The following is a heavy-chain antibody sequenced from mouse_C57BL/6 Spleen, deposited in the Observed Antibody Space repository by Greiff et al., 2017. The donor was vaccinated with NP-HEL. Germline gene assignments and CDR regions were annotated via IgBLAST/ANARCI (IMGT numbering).Heavy chain of an antibody. J-gene: IGHJ1*03. D-gene: IGHD1-1*01. CDR3: ARDYGSSYWYFDV. CDR2: IDPEDGET. CDR1: GFNIKDYY. Sequence: EVKLQESGAELVKPGASVKLSCTASGFNIKDYYMHWVKQRTEQGLEWIGRIDPEDGETKYAPKFQGKATITADTSSNTAYLQLSSLTAEDTAVYYCARDYGSSYWYFDVWGTGTTVTVSS. V-gene: IGHV14-2*01.